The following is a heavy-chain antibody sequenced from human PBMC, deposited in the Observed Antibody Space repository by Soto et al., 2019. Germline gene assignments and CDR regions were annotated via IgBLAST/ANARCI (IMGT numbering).Heavy chain of an antibody. CDR3: ASRDPGTSVDY. J-gene: IGHJ4*02. V-gene: IGHV4-4*02. D-gene: IGHD1-7*01. Sequence: SETLSLSCAVSGGSFSSNNWWTWVRQPPGQGLEWIGEIYRTGSTNYNPSLKSRVTISLDKSENQFSLKVTSLTAADTAVYYCASRDPGTSVDYWGQGTLVTVSS. CDR1: GGSFSSNNW. CDR2: IYRTGST.